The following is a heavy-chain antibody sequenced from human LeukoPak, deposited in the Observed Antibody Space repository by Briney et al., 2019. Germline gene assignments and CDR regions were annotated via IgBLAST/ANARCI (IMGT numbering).Heavy chain of an antibody. CDR2: ISDSGGRT. V-gene: IGHV3-23*01. J-gene: IGHJ4*02. Sequence: GGSLRLSCAVSGITLSNYGMSWVRQAPGKGLEWVAGISDSGGRTNYADSVKGRFTISRGNPKNTLYLQMNSLRAEDTAVYFCARRGVVIRVILVGFHKEAYYFDSWGQGALVTVSS. CDR3: ARRGVVIRVILVGFHKEAYYFDS. D-gene: IGHD3-22*01. CDR1: GITLSNYG.